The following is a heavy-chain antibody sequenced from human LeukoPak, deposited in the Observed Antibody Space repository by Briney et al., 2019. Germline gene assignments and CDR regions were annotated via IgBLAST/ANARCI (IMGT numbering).Heavy chain of an antibody. CDR3: ARDLPYCGGDCPHQAPYYYYGMDV. D-gene: IGHD2-21*02. J-gene: IGHJ6*02. V-gene: IGHV1-18*01. CDR1: GYTFTSYG. Sequence: ASVKVSCKASGYTFTSYGISWVRQAPGQGLEWMGWISAYNGNTNYAQKLQGRVTTTTDTSTSTAYMELRSLRSDDTAVYYCARDLPYCGGDCPHQAPYYYYGMDVWGQGTTVTVSS. CDR2: ISAYNGNT.